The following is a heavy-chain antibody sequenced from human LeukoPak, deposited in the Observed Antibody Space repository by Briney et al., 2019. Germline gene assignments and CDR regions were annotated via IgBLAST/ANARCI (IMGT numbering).Heavy chain of an antibody. J-gene: IGHJ4*02. Sequence: PSETLSLTCTVSGGSISSGGYYWSWIRQHPGKGLEWIGYIYYSGSTYYNPSLKSRVTISVDTSKNQFSLKLSSVTAADTAVYYCARDGDVAAAGTQFDYWGQGTLVTVSS. CDR3: ARDGDVAAAGTQFDY. CDR2: IYYSGST. D-gene: IGHD6-13*01. CDR1: GGSISSGGYY. V-gene: IGHV4-31*03.